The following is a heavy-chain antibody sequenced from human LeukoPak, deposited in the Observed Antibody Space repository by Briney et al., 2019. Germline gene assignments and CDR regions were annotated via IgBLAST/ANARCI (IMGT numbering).Heavy chain of an antibody. CDR2: ISSSGGST. D-gene: IGHD6-19*01. V-gene: IGHV3-23*01. CDR1: GFTFSSYA. Sequence: GGSLRLSCAASGFTFSSYAMSWVRQAPGKGLEWVSAISSSGGSTYYADSVKGRFTISRDNSKNTLYLQMNSLRAEDTAVYYCAKDPKQWLARTLDYWGQGTLVTVSS. CDR3: AKDPKQWLARTLDY. J-gene: IGHJ4*02.